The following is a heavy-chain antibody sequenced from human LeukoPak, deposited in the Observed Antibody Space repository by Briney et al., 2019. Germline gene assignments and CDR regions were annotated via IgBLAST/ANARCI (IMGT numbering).Heavy chain of an antibody. CDR2: ITSSSSYI. Sequence: GGSLRLSCAASGFTFSSYIMTWVRQAPGRGLEWVSSITSSSSYIYYADSVKGRFTISRDNSKNTLSLQVSSLRTEDTAVYYCAKDRYSYAFEYSDSWGQGTLVTVSS. CDR3: AKDRYSYAFEYSDS. V-gene: IGHV3-21*01. J-gene: IGHJ4*02. D-gene: IGHD5-18*01. CDR1: GFTFSSYI.